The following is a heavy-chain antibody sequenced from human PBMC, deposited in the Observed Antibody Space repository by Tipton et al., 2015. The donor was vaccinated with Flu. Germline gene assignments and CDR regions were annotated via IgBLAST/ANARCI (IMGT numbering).Heavy chain of an antibody. CDR2: INEDGSDK. CDR1: GFTFGGFW. V-gene: IGHV3-7*01. D-gene: IGHD3-22*01. CDR3: ARDQGVSGYYQIDH. J-gene: IGHJ4*02. Sequence: SLRLSCAASGFTFGGFWMTWVRQAPVKGLEWVASINEDGSDKYYVDSVKGRFTISRDNARNSLFLQMNSLRAEDTAVYFCARDQGVSGYYQIDHWGQGTLVTVSS.